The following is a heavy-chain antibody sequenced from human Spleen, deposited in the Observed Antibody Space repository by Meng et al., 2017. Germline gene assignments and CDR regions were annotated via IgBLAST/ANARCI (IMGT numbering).Heavy chain of an antibody. J-gene: IGHJ4*02. CDR2: ISTSGSYI. CDR3: ARSQGYFDY. Sequence: GGSLRLSCAVSGFTVSSNYMSWVRQAPGKGLEWVSSISTSGSYIFYADSVKGRFTISRDNAKNSLYLQMNSLRAEDTAVYYCARSQGYFDYWGQGTLVTVSS. V-gene: IGHV3-21*01. CDR1: GFTVSSNY.